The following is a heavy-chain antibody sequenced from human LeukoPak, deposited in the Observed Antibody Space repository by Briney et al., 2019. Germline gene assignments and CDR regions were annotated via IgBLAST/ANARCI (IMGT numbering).Heavy chain of an antibody. CDR2: INTNSNYT. CDR1: GFTFSDYN. Sequence: GGSLRLSCVASGFTFSDYNMNWVRQAPGKGLEWVSNINTNSNYTDYADSVKGRFTISRDNAKNSLYLQMNSLRAEDTAVYYCAGSLTISGLKYYFDFWGQGTLVTVSS. V-gene: IGHV3-21*01. CDR3: AGSLTISGLKYYFDF. J-gene: IGHJ4*02. D-gene: IGHD4/OR15-4a*01.